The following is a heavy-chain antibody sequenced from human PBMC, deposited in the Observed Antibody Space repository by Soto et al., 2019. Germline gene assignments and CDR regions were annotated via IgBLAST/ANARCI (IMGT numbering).Heavy chain of an antibody. CDR3: ARVNIAWNDVGAMDV. V-gene: IGHV3-30-3*01. J-gene: IGHJ6*02. D-gene: IGHD1-1*01. CDR2: ILYDGSKK. Sequence: QVQLVESGGGVVQPGRSLRLSCAASGFTFSTYAMHWVRQAPGKGLEWVAVILYDGSKKDYADSVKGRFTISSDNSKNTLYLQMNSLRAEDTAVYYCARVNIAWNDVGAMDVWGQGTTVTVSS. CDR1: GFTFSTYA.